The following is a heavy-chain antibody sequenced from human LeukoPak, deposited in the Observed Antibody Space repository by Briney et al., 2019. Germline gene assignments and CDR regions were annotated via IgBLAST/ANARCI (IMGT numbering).Heavy chain of an antibody. Sequence: SETLSLTCAVYGGSFSGYYWSWIRQPPGKGLEWIGEINHSGSTNYNPSLKSRVTISVDTSKNQFSLKLSSATAADTAVYYCARGSLYYYGGVVWGQGTTVTVSS. V-gene: IGHV4-34*01. J-gene: IGHJ6*02. D-gene: IGHD3-10*01. CDR1: GGSFSGYY. CDR2: INHSGST. CDR3: ARGSLYYYGGVV.